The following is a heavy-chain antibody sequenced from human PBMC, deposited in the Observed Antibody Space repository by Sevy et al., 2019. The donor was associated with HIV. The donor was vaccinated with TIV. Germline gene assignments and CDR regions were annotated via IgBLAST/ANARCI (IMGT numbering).Heavy chain of an antibody. V-gene: IGHV4-38-2*01. D-gene: IGHD4-17*01. CDR1: GYSISSGYY. CDR2: IYHSGST. J-gene: IGHJ3*02. CDR3: ARGLTTVTWNAFDI. Sequence: SETLSLTCAVSGYSISSGYYWGWIRQPPGKGLEWIGSIYHSGSTYYNPSLKSRVTISVDTSKNQFSLKLSSVTAADTVVYYCARGLTTVTWNAFDIWGQGTMVTVSS.